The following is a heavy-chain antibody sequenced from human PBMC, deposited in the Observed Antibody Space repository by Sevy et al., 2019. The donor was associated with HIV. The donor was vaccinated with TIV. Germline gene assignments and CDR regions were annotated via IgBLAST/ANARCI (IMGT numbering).Heavy chain of an antibody. CDR2: ISYSGTNK. Sequence: GGSLRLSCAASGFTFTLYAIHWVRQAPGKGLEWVALISYSGTNKYYADSVKGRFTISRDDSKNTAYLQMNNLRPDDTAVDYCARVAVEYCTDDCYHRFDYWGQGTQVTVSS. CDR1: GFTFTLYA. D-gene: IGHD2-21*02. J-gene: IGHJ4*02. V-gene: IGHV3-30-3*01. CDR3: ARVAVEYCTDDCYHRFDY.